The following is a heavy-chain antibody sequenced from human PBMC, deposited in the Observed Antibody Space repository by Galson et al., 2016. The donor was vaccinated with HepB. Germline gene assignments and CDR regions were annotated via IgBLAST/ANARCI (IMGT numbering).Heavy chain of an antibody. V-gene: IGHV3-33*01. CDR3: ARDLSYGSNWFDP. D-gene: IGHD3-16*02. CDR2: IQFDGSKK. J-gene: IGHJ5*02. Sequence: SLRLSCAGSGFTFSSYGMPWVRQAPGKGLEWVAAIQFDGSKKYYGDSVKGRFTISRDDSKNTVYLQMSSLRAEDTAIYFCARDLSYGSNWFDPRGQGTLVTVSS. CDR1: GFTFSSYG.